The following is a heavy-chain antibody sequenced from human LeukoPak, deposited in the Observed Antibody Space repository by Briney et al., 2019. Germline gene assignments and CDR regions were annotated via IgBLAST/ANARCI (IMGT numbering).Heavy chain of an antibody. CDR2: ISSSSSTI. J-gene: IGHJ6*03. Sequence: PGGSLRLSCAASGFTFSSYIMNWVRQAPGKGLDWVSYISSSSSTIYYADSVKGRFTISRDNAKNSLYLQMNSLRVEDTAVYYCSRVTVASYMDVWGKGTTVTVSS. CDR1: GFTFSSYI. D-gene: IGHD2-15*01. CDR3: SRVTVASYMDV. V-gene: IGHV3-48*01.